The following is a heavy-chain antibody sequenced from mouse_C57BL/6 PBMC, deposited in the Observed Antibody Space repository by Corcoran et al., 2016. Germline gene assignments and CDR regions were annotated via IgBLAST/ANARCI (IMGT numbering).Heavy chain of an antibody. V-gene: IGHV1-26*01. J-gene: IGHJ3*01. CDR3: ARRGTGTWGAWFAY. CDR1: GYTFTDYY. D-gene: IGHD4-1*01. Sequence: EVQLQQSGPELVKPGASVKISCKASGYTFTDYYMNWVKQSHGKSLEWIGDINPNNGGTSYNQKFKGKATLTVDKSSSPAYMELRSLTSEDSAVDYCARRGTGTWGAWFAYWGQGSLVTVSA. CDR2: INPNNGGT.